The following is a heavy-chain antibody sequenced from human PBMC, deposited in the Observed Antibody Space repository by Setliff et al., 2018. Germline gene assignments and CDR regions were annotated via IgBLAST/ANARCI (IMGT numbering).Heavy chain of an antibody. CDR1: GFTFSSYA. CDR3: AKSWSGYPDAFDI. V-gene: IGHV3-9*03. CDR2: ISWNSGSI. D-gene: IGHD3-3*01. J-gene: IGHJ3*02. Sequence: GGSLRLSCVASGFTFSSYAMHWARQAPGKGLEWVSGISWNSGSIGYADSVKGRFTISRDNAKNSLYLQMNSLRAEDMALYYCAKSWSGYPDAFDIWGQGTMVTVSS.